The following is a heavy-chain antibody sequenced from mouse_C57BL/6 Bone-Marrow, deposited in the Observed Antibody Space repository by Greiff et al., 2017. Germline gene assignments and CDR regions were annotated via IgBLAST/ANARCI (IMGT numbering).Heavy chain of an antibody. V-gene: IGHV1-22*01. D-gene: IGHD1-1*01. CDR1: GYTFTDYN. Sequence: VQLQQSGPELVKPGASVKMSCKASGYTFTDYNMHWVKQSHGKSLEWIGYINPNNGGTSYNQKFKGKATLTVNKSSSTAYMELRSLTSEDSAVYYCARGIYYYTWFAYWGQGTLVTVSA. CDR3: ARGIYYYTWFAY. J-gene: IGHJ3*01. CDR2: INPNNGGT.